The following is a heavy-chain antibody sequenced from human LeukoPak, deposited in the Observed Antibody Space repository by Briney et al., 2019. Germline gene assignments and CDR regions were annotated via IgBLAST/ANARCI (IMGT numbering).Heavy chain of an antibody. D-gene: IGHD2-2*01. J-gene: IGHJ3*02. CDR3: ARDLEHCSSTSCYLNDAFDI. CDR1: GYTFTGYY. V-gene: IGHV1-2*02. CDR2: INPNSGGT. Sequence: GASVKVSCKASGYTFTGYYMHWVRQAPGHGLEWMGWINPNSGGTNYAQKFQGRVTMTRDTSISTAYMELSRLRSDDTAVYYCARDLEHCSSTSCYLNDAFDIWGQGTMVTVSS.